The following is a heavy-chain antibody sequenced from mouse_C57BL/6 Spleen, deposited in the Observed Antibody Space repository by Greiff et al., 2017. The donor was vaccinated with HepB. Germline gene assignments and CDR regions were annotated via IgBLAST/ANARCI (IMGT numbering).Heavy chain of an antibody. Sequence: VKLMESGAELVKPGASVKLSCKASGYTFTEYTIHWVKQRSGQGLEWIGWFYPGSGSIKYNEKFKDKATLTADKSSSTVYMELSRLTSEDSAVYFCARHEEGYSKGWYFDVWGTGTTVTVSS. CDR1: GYTFTEYT. CDR3: ARHEEGYSKGWYFDV. J-gene: IGHJ1*03. CDR2: FYPGSGSI. V-gene: IGHV1-62-2*01. D-gene: IGHD2-5*01.